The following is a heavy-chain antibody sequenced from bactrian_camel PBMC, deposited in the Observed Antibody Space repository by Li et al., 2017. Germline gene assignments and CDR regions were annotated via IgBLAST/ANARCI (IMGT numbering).Heavy chain of an antibody. CDR2: IDNAGSA. Sequence: HVQLVESGGGLVQPGGSLRLSCAASGFAGSNLYMAWFRQAPGKEREGVAAIDNAGSATYTYAVQGRFTISQDNAKNMVYLQMNNLDPEDTAMYTCAAGQGFDPRYCSGGYFKSFDFNYWGQGTQVTVS. CDR1: GFAGSNLY. CDR3: AAGQGFDPRYCSGGYFKSFDFNY. V-gene: IGHV3S53*01. J-gene: IGHJ6*01. D-gene: IGHD2*01.